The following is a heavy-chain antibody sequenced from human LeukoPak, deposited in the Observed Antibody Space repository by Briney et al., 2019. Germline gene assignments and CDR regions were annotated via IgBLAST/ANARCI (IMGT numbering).Heavy chain of an antibody. CDR3: ARSKDGCGYDYFDY. D-gene: IGHD5-18*01. CDR1: GGSISSYY. V-gene: IGHV4-59*01. CDR2: IYYSGST. Sequence: SETLSLTCTVSGGSISSYYWSWIRQPPGKGLEWIWYIYYSGSTNYNPSLKRRVTISVDTSKNQFSLKLSSVTAADTAVYYCARSKDGCGYDYFDYWGQGTLVTVSS. J-gene: IGHJ4*02.